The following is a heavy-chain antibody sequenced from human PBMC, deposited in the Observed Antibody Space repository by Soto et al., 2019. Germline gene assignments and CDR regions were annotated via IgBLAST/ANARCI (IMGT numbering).Heavy chain of an antibody. D-gene: IGHD6-19*01. V-gene: IGHV1-69*08. CDR3: AREFKGRSGWLHAFDI. CDR1: GGTFSSYT. J-gene: IGHJ3*02. Sequence: QVQLVQSGAEVKKPGSSVKVSCKASGGTFSSYTISWVRQAPGQGLEWMGRIIPILGIANYAQKFQGRVTITADKSTSTAYMELSSLRSEDTAVYYCAREFKGRSGWLHAFDIWGQGTMVTVSS. CDR2: IIPILGIA.